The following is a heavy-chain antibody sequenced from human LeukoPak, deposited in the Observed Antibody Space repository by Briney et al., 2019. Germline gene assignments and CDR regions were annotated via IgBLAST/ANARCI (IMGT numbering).Heavy chain of an antibody. CDR2: ISRSGDST. CDR3: ARVCDILYYFDTSGDVGYLDP. CDR1: GFTFSSYA. J-gene: IGHJ5*02. D-gene: IGHD3-22*01. Sequence: PGGSLRLSCAASGFTFSSYAMSWVRQAPGKGLEWVSAISRSGDSTYYADSVKGRFTISRDNSKNSLYLQMNSLRAEDTAVYYCARVCDILYYFDTSGDVGYLDPWGQGALVTVSS. V-gene: IGHV3-23*01.